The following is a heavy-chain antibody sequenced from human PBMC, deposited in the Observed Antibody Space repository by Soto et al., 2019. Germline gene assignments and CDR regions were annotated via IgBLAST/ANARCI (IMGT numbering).Heavy chain of an antibody. J-gene: IGHJ4*02. CDR1: GGSISSSKYY. V-gene: IGHV4-39*07. CDR3: AREGGSTVTTFDY. CDR2: IYYSGST. D-gene: IGHD4-17*01. Sequence: SETRSLTCTVSGGSISSSKYYWGWIRQAPGKGLEWIGSIYYSGSTYYNPSLKSRVTISVDTSKNQFSLKLSSVTAADTAVYYCAREGGSTVTTFDYWGQGTLVTVSS.